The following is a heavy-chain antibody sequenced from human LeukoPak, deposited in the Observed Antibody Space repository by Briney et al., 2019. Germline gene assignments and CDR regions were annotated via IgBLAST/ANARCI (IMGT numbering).Heavy chain of an antibody. Sequence: GGSLRLSCAASGFTFSSYAMSWVRQAPGKGLEWVSAISGSGGSTYCADSVKGRFTISRDNSKNTLYLQMNSLRAEDTAVYYCAKELVAGPYYYYGMDVWGQGTTVTVSS. CDR1: GFTFSSYA. CDR3: AKELVAGPYYYYGMDV. J-gene: IGHJ6*02. CDR2: ISGSGGST. V-gene: IGHV3-23*01. D-gene: IGHD2-15*01.